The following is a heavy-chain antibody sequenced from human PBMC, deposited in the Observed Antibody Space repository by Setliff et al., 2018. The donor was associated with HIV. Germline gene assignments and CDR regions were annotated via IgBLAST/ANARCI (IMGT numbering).Heavy chain of an antibody. J-gene: IGHJ6*03. V-gene: IGHV4-4*07. Sequence: SETLSLTCNVSGASVSIYFWVWIRQPAGKTLEWIGRAHSSGDTHYNPSLNSRVTMSLDTSKNQFSLEMTSVTAADTAVYYCARGVAAAGALMDVWGKGTTVTVSS. D-gene: IGHD6-13*01. CDR1: GASVSIYF. CDR3: ARGVAAAGALMDV. CDR2: AHSSGDT.